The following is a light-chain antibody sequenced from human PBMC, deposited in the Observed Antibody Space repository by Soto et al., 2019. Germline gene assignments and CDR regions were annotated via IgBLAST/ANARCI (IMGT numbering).Light chain of an antibody. J-gene: IGKJ1*01. Sequence: DRQMTQAPSSLSASVGDRGTITCRASQGISNYLAWYQQKPGKVPKLLSYAASTFQSGVPSLLSGSGSGTDFTLTISSRKPEDVTTYYCLKYNRGLRAFDEGNKVEIK. CDR3: LKYNRGLRA. V-gene: IGKV1-27*01. CDR2: AAS. CDR1: QGISNY.